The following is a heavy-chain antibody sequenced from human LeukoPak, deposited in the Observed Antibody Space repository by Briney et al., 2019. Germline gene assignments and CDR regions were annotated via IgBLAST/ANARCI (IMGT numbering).Heavy chain of an antibody. D-gene: IGHD5-18*01. CDR3: AKASGRGYSYGLEY. CDR2: ISSSAGST. CDR1: GFTFSSYG. J-gene: IGHJ4*02. V-gene: IGHV3-23*01. Sequence: GGSLRLSCVASGFTFSSYGMTWVRQAPGKGPEWVSVISSSAGSTYYADSVKGRFTISRDNSKNTLYLQMNSLRAEDTAVYYCAKASGRGYSYGLEYWGQGTLVTVSS.